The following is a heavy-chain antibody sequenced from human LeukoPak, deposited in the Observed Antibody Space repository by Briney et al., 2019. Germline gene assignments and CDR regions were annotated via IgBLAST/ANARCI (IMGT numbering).Heavy chain of an antibody. CDR3: AKALGAGWYDNWFHP. J-gene: IGHJ5*02. Sequence: GGSLRLSCAGSGFKFDDYGMYWVRQAPGKGLEWVSGISWDSVSIGYADSVRGRFTISRDNANNSLYLQMNSLRPEDTAFYYCAKALGAGWYDNWFHPWGQGTLVTVSS. D-gene: IGHD6-19*01. CDR1: GFKFDDYG. V-gene: IGHV3-9*01. CDR2: ISWDSVSI.